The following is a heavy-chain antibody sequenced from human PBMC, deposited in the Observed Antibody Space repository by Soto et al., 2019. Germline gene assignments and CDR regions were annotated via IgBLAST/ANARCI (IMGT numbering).Heavy chain of an antibody. Sequence: QVQLVQSGAEVKKPGSSVKVSCKASGGTFSSYAISWVRQAPGQGLEWMGGIIPIFGTANYAQKFQGRVTITADESTSTAYLELSSLRSEDTAVYYCARDPGGDYGDSNYFDYWGQGTLVTVSS. V-gene: IGHV1-69*01. J-gene: IGHJ4*02. CDR2: IIPIFGTA. CDR3: ARDPGGDYGDSNYFDY. CDR1: GGTFSSYA. D-gene: IGHD4-17*01.